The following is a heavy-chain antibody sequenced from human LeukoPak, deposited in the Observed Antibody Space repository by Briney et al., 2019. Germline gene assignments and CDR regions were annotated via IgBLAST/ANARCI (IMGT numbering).Heavy chain of an antibody. J-gene: IGHJ4*02. D-gene: IGHD2-21*02. Sequence: SETLSLTCTVSGGSISSSYYYWGWIRQPPGKGLEWIGSIYSSGSTYYNPSLKSRVTISVDTSKNQFSLKLTSVTAADTAVYYCAGASDSGDWHLGYWGQGTLVTVSS. V-gene: IGHV4-39*01. CDR3: AGASDSGDWHLGY. CDR2: IYSSGST. CDR1: GGSISSSYYY.